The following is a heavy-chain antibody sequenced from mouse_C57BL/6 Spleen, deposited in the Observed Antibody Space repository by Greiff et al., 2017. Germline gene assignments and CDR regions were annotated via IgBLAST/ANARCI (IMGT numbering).Heavy chain of an antibody. CDR3: TPAYYSNYSWFAY. V-gene: IGHV14-4*01. D-gene: IGHD2-5*01. CDR2: IDPENGDT. Sequence: VQLQQSGAELVRPGASVKLSCTASGFNIKDDYMHWVKQRPEQGLEWIGWIDPENGDTEYASKFQGKATITAATTSNTAYLQHSSLTSEDTAVYYCTPAYYSNYSWFAYWGQGTLVTVSA. CDR1: GFNIKDDY. J-gene: IGHJ3*01.